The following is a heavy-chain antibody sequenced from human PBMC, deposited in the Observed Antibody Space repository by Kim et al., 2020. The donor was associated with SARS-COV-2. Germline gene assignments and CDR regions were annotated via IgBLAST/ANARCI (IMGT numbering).Heavy chain of an antibody. D-gene: IGHD3-10*01. Sequence: SVKVSCKASGGTFNSYAISWVRQAPGQGLEWMGGIIPIFGTANYAQKFQGRVTITADESTSTAYMELSSLRSEDTAVYYCASLAPYYYGSGSITFDYWGQGTLVTVSS. CDR1: GGTFNSYA. CDR2: IIPIFGTA. CDR3: ASLAPYYYGSGSITFDY. J-gene: IGHJ4*02. V-gene: IGHV1-69*13.